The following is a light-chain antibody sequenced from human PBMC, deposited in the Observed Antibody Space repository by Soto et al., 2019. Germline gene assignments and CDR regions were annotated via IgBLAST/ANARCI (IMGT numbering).Light chain of an antibody. V-gene: IGKV3-20*01. CDR1: QSVSGTY. CDR2: GAS. J-gene: IGKJ1*01. Sequence: EIVLTQSPGTLSLSPGETATLSCRASQSVSGTYLAWYQQKPGQAPRLLIYGASIRATDIPDRFSGSGSGTDLTLTISRLAPEDYAAYYCQQSGRAQTFGQGTKVEIK. CDR3: QQSGRAQT.